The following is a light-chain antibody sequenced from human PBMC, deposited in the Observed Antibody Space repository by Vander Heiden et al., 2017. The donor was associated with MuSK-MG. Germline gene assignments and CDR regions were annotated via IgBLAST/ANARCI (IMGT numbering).Light chain of an antibody. J-gene: IGLJ1*01. CDR3: AAWDDSLNGYV. CDR1: SSNIGTNT. CDR2: RDS. V-gene: IGLV1-44*01. Sequence: QSLLTQPPSPSGTPGQRVTITSSAGSSNIGTNTANWYQQVPGTAPKLVIYRDSQRPSGVPDRFSGSKSGTSASLVISGLQTEDEADYYSAAWDDSLNGYVFGTGTKVTV.